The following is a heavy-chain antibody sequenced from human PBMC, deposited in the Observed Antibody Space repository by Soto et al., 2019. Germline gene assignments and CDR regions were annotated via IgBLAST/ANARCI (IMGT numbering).Heavy chain of an antibody. CDR2: IYYSGST. V-gene: IGHV4-59*08. CDR1: GGSISSYY. D-gene: IGHD6-13*01. Sequence: PSETLSLTCTVSGGSISSYYWSWIRQPPRKGLEWIGYIYYSGSTNYNPSLKSRVTISVDTSKNQFSLKLSSVTAADTAVYYCARSAGALYYYYYYMDVWGKGTTVTVSS. J-gene: IGHJ6*03. CDR3: ARSAGALYYYYYYMDV.